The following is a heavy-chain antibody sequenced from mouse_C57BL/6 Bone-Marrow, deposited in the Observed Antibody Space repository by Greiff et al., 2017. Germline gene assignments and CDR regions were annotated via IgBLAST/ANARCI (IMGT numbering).Heavy chain of an antibody. CDR3: GRRDSSGYVGY. J-gene: IGHJ2*01. CDR1: GYTFTSYG. V-gene: IGHV1-81*01. D-gene: IGHD3-2*02. CDR2: IYPRSGNT. Sequence: QVQLQQSGAELARPGASVKLSCKASGYTFTSYGISWVKQRTGQGLEWIGEIYPRSGNTYYNEKFKGKATLTADKSSSTAYMERRSLTSEDSAVYFCGRRDSSGYVGYWGQGTTLTVSS.